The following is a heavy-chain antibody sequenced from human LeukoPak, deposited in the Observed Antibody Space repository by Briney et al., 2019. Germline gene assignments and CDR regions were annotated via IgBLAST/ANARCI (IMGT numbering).Heavy chain of an antibody. CDR3: ASSTGRTTNFDY. CDR1: GCSLRSHS. Sequence: GGSLRLSCAASGCSLRSHSMNWVRQAPGKGLEWVSYISFSSSTIYYADSVKGRFTISRDNAKNSLFLQMNSLRAEDTAVYYCASSTGRTTNFDYWGRGTLVTVSS. J-gene: IGHJ4*02. CDR2: ISFSSSTI. V-gene: IGHV3-48*04. D-gene: IGHD1-7*01.